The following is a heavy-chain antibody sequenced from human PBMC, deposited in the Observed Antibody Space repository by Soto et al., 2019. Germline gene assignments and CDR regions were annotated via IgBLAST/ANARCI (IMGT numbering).Heavy chain of an antibody. J-gene: IGHJ6*02. CDR2: ISYDGSNE. CDR3: ARDGWGSYYWAGPMDV. V-gene: IGHV3-30-3*01. D-gene: IGHD3-10*01. Sequence: QVQLVESGGGVVQPERSLRLSCAASGFTFSSYVMHWVRQAPGKGLEWVAVISYDGSNEYYADSVKGRFTISRDNSKNTLFLQMISLRAEDTAVYYCARDGWGSYYWAGPMDVWGQGTTVTVSS. CDR1: GFTFSSYV.